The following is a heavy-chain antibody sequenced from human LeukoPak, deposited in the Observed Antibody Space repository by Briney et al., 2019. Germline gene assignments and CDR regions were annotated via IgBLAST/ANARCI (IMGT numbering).Heavy chain of an antibody. CDR1: GFTFSSYA. CDR2: ISGSGGST. Sequence: PGASLRLSCAASGFTFSSYAMRWVRQAPGKGLEWVSTISGSGGSTYYADSVKGRFTISRDSSKNTLYLQMNSLRAEDTAVYYCAKDQKVARGYYEVDYWGQGTLVTVSS. J-gene: IGHJ4*02. CDR3: AKDQKVARGYYEVDY. D-gene: IGHD1-26*01. V-gene: IGHV3-23*01.